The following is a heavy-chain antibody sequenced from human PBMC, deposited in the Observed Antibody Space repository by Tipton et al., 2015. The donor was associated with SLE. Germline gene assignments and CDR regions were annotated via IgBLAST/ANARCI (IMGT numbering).Heavy chain of an antibody. CDR2: IKEDGSER. V-gene: IGHV3-7*03. Sequence: GSLRLSCATSGFTFSNYWMSWVRQAPGKGLEWVANIKEDGSERYYVDSVKGRFTISRDNAKNSLYLQMISLRAEDTAVYYCARGTSGGYWGQGTLVTVSS. CDR1: GFTFSNYW. D-gene: IGHD2-2*01. J-gene: IGHJ4*02. CDR3: ARGTSGGY.